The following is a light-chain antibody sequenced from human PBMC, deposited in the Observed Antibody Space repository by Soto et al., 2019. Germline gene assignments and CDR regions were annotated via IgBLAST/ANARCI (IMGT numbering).Light chain of an antibody. CDR2: AAS. CDR3: QNYKSAPNT. Sequence: DIPMTQSPSSLSASVGDRVTITCRASQDISNYLAWYQQKPGKVPKLLIYAASTLPTGVQSRFSGSGSGTVFTLTINSLQPEDVATYCCQNYKSAPNTFGRGTRLEIK. CDR1: QDISNY. J-gene: IGKJ2*01. V-gene: IGKV1-27*01.